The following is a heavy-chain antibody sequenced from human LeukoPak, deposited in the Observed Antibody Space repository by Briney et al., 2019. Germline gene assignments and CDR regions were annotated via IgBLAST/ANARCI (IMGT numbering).Heavy chain of an antibody. CDR1: GLTFSSYA. J-gene: IGHJ4*02. CDR2: ISGSGGST. CDR3: EKDRSGDDETYYFDY. V-gene: IGHV3-23*01. Sequence: GGSLRVSCLASGLTFSSYAMSWLRQAPGKGLEWVSAISGSGGSTYYADSVKGRFTISRDNSKNTLYLQMNSLRAEDTAVYYCEKDRSGDDETYYFDYWGQGTLVTVSS. D-gene: IGHD4-17*01.